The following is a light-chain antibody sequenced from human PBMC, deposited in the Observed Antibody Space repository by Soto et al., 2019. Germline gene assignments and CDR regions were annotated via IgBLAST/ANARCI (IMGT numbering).Light chain of an antibody. CDR1: QSVRGSS. CDR2: SVS. Sequence: VVLTQSPGTLSLSPGEGATLSCRASQSVRGSSFAWYQQKPGQAPRLLIYSVSSRATGIPDRFSGSGSGTDFTLTISRLEPEDFAVYYCQQYGALPVTFGPGTTVDIK. V-gene: IGKV3-20*01. J-gene: IGKJ3*01. CDR3: QQYGALPVT.